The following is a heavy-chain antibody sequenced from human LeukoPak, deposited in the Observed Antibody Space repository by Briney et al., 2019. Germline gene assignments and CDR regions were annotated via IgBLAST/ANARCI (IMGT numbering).Heavy chain of an antibody. V-gene: IGHV3-21*01. J-gene: IGHJ3*02. Sequence: GGSLRLSCAASGFTFRTYNINWVRQAPGKGLEWVSSITASGSYIYYADSVKGRFTISRDNAKNSLYLQMNSLRAEDTAVYYCAREWVYAFDIWGQGTMVTVSS. CDR3: AREWVYAFDI. CDR1: GFTFRTYN. CDR2: ITASGSYI.